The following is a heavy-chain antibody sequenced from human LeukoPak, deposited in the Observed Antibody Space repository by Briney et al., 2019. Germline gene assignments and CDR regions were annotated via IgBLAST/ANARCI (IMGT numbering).Heavy chain of an antibody. CDR2: IYYSAST. D-gene: IGHD6-19*01. CDR3: SRGSGWYESDY. J-gene: IGHJ4*02. CDR1: GGSISSYC. Sequence: SETLSLTCTVSGGSISSYCWSWIRQPPGKGLEWIGYIYYSASTNYNTSLKSRVTISVDTSKNQFSLKLSSMTAAETAVYYWSRGSGWYESDYWGQGTLVTVSS. V-gene: IGHV4-59*01.